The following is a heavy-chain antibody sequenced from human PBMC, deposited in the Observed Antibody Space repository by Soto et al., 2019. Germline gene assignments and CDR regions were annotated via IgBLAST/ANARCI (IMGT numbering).Heavy chain of an antibody. CDR1: GWTLSSYG. CDR3: ARGRSYMDV. Sequence: PGGSLPLSCAGSGWTLSSYGMQWVRQAPGKGLEWVSYISSSSSTIYYADSVRGRFTISRDNAKNSLYLQMNSLRAEDTAMYYCARGRSYMDVWGKGTTLTVSS. CDR2: ISSSSSTI. J-gene: IGHJ6*03. V-gene: IGHV3-48*01.